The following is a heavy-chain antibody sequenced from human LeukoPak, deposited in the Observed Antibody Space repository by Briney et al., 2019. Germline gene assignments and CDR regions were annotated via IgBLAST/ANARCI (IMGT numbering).Heavy chain of an antibody. D-gene: IGHD3-10*01. Sequence: GGSLRLSCAASGFTFSSYGMHWVRQAPGKGLEWVAFIRYDGSNKYYADSVKGRFTISRDNSKNTLYLQMNSLRAEDTAVYYCARQPIITMVRGVFWFDPWGQGTLVTVSS. CDR3: ARQPIITMVRGVFWFDP. CDR2: IRYDGSNK. CDR1: GFTFSSYG. V-gene: IGHV3-30*02. J-gene: IGHJ5*02.